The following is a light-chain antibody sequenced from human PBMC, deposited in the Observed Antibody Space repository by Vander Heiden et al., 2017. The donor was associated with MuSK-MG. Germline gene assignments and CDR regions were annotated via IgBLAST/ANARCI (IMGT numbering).Light chain of an antibody. J-gene: IGKJ4*01. CDR1: QSVSSY. V-gene: IGKV3-11*01. CDR2: DAS. Sequence: EIVLTQSPATLSLSPGERATLSCRASQSVSSYLAWYQQKPGQAPRLLIYDASNRATGIPARFSGSGSGTDFTLTISSLEPEDFAVYYCQHRSNCLITFGGGTKVEIK. CDR3: QHRSNCLIT.